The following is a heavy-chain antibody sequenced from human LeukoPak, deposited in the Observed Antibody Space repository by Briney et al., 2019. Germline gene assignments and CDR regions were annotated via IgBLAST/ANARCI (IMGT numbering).Heavy chain of an antibody. CDR1: GGSISSSSYY. V-gene: IGHV4-39*01. Sequence: SETLSLTCTVSGGSISSSSYYWGWIRQPPGKGLEWIGRIYYSGITYYNPSLKSRVTISVDTSKNQFSLKLNSVTAADTAVYYCARQRGYHYDSTTNRFSDLWGQGTRVTVSS. J-gene: IGHJ5*02. D-gene: IGHD3-22*01. CDR3: ARQRGYHYDSTTNRFSDL. CDR2: IYYSGIT.